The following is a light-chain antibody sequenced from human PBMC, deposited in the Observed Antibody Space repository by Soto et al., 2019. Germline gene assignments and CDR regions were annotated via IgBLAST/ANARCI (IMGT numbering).Light chain of an antibody. V-gene: IGKV3-20*01. J-gene: IGKJ4*01. CDR2: GTS. CDR1: QSLSSIY. Sequence: EIVLTQSPGTLSLSPGDRATLSCRASQSLSSIYFAWYQQKPGQAPRLLIYGTSSRATRIPDRFSGSGSGTDFTLTITTLEPEDFAVYYCQQCGSSPPTFGGGTKVEIK. CDR3: QQCGSSPPT.